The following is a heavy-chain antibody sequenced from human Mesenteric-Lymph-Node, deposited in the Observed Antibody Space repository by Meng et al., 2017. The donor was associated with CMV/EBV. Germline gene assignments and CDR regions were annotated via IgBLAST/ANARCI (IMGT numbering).Heavy chain of an antibody. D-gene: IGHD2-2*01. Sequence: SETLSLTCTVSGYSISSGYFWSWIRQPPGKGLEWIGEINHSGSTNYNPSLKSRVTISVDTSKNQFSLKLSSVTAADTAVYYCARGSLGYCSSTSCLDAFDIWGQGTMVTVSS. CDR3: ARGSLGYCSSTSCLDAFDI. CDR2: INHSGST. CDR1: GYSISSGYF. V-gene: IGHV4-38-2*02. J-gene: IGHJ3*02.